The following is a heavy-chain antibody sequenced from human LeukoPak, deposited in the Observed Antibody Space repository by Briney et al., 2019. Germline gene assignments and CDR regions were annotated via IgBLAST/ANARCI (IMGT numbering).Heavy chain of an antibody. J-gene: IGHJ4*02. CDR3: ARDAPGETIVVVPAAMAH. CDR2: ISSSSSYI. Sequence: GGSLRLSCAASGFTFSSYSMNWVRQAPGKGLEWVSSISSSSSYIYYADSVKGRFTISRDNAKNSLYLQMNSLRAEDTAVYYCARDAPGETIVVVPAAMAHWGQGTLVTVSS. CDR1: GFTFSSYS. D-gene: IGHD2-2*01. V-gene: IGHV3-21*01.